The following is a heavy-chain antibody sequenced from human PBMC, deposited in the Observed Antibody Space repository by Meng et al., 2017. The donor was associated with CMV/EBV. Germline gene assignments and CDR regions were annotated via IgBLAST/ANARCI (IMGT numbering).Heavy chain of an antibody. CDR2: IYHSGST. Sequence: SETLSLTCAVSGGSISSSNWWSWVRQPPGKGLEWIGEIYHSGSTNYNPSLKSRVTISVDKSKNQFSLKLSSVTAADTAVYYCARETPYYDFWSGLRSDWFDPWGQGTLVTVSS. J-gene: IGHJ5*02. CDR3: ARETPYYDFWSGLRSDWFDP. V-gene: IGHV4-4*02. CDR1: GGSISSSNW. D-gene: IGHD3-3*01.